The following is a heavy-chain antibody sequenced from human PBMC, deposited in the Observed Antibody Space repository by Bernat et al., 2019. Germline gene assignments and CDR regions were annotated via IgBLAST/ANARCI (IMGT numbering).Heavy chain of an antibody. CDR1: GFNFKDFG. D-gene: IGHD4-4*01. CDR2: IWNDGKNT. V-gene: IGHV3-33*01. J-gene: IGHJ3*02. Sequence: QGQLEESGGGVVQPGKSLRLSCATSGFNFKDFGMHWVRQAPGKGLEWVAVIWNDGKNTFYPDSVRGRFTISRDNSRSTLDLQVNSLRADDTAVYYCARGKGSDYKDAFDIWGQGTEVIVSS. CDR3: ARGKGSDYKDAFDI.